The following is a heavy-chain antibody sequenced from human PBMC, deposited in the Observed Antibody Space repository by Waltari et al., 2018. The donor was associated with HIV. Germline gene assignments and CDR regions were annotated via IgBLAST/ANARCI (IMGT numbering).Heavy chain of an antibody. CDR1: GFDFRSYG. D-gene: IGHD5-12*01. Sequence: QAQLIQSGPEAKKPGASVKVSCQASGFDFRSYGVNWVRRTPGQGFEWLGWINAYSHNRKYTEGRITLTTNTSSNTATLELRSLRPDDTGTYYCARVRGAKWPASYYGMDVWGQGTAVSVSS. J-gene: IGHJ6*02. CDR2: INAYSHNR. CDR3: ARVRGAKWPASYYGMDV. V-gene: IGHV1-18*01.